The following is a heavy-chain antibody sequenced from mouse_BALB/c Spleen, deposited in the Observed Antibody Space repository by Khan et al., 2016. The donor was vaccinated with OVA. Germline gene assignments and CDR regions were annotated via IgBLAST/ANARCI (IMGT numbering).Heavy chain of an antibody. J-gene: IGHJ3*01. CDR1: GFSLTSYG. CDR3: ARPYYGSAWFAY. V-gene: IGHV2-9*02. Sequence: QVQLQQSGPGLVAPSQSLSITCTVSGFSLTSYGVHWVRQPPGKGLEWLGVLWAGGSTNYNSALMSRLSISKDNSKNQVFLKMNSLQTDDTAMDYCARPYYGSAWFAYWGQGTLVTVSA. CDR2: LWAGGST. D-gene: IGHD1-1*01.